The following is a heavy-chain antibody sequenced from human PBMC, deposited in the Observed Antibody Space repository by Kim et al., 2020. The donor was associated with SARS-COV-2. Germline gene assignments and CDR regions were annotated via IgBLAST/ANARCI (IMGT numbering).Heavy chain of an antibody. J-gene: IGHJ3*02. CDR2: IRSKANSYAT. V-gene: IGHV3-73*01. Sequence: GGSLRLSCAASGFTFSGSAMHWVRQASGKGLEWVGRIRSKANSYATAYAASVKGRFTISRDDSKNTAYLQMNSLKTEDTAVYYCTRSGRYCSSTSCYDAFDIWGQGTMVTVSS. CDR1: GFTFSGSA. D-gene: IGHD2-2*01. CDR3: TRSGRYCSSTSCYDAFDI.